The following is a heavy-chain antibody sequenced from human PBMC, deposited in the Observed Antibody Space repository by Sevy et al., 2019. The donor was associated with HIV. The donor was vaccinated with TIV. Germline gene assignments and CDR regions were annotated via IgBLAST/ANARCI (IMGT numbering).Heavy chain of an antibody. D-gene: IGHD3-22*01. J-gene: IGHJ6*03. CDR1: GFSFDSYG. V-gene: IGHV3-23*01. CDR2: ISGSGTRT. Sequence: GGSLRLSCAVSGFSFDSYGMTWVRQAPGKGLEWVSGISGSGTRTYYADSVKGRFSISRDNSKNRLYLQMNSLRREDTGIFYCGKGGGGHYDPDEIGYYFYYYNMDVWGKGTTVTVSS. CDR3: GKGGGGHYDPDEIGYYFYYYNMDV.